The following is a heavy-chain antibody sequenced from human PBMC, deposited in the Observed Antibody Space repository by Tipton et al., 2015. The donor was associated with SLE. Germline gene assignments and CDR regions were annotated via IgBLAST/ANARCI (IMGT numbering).Heavy chain of an antibody. CDR3: AREGCSSTSCYGYYYMDV. J-gene: IGHJ6*03. CDR2: IYYSGST. V-gene: IGHV4-31*02. CDR1: GGSISSYY. Sequence: LRLSCTVSGGSISSYYWSWIRQHPGKGLEWIGYIYYSGSTYYNPSLKSRVTISVDTSKNQFPLKLSSVTAADTAVYYCAREGCSSTSCYGYYYMDVWGKGTTVTVSS. D-gene: IGHD2-2*01.